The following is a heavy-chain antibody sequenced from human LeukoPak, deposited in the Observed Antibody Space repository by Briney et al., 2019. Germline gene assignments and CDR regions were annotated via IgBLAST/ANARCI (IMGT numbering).Heavy chain of an antibody. CDR1: GFSFSAYW. CDR3: AREKHSVYDLGY. V-gene: IGHV3-74*01. J-gene: IGHJ4*02. CDR2: ISSDGSSS. Sequence: PGGSLRLSCAASGFSFSAYWMHWVRQAPGKGLLWVSRISSDGSSSNYADSVKGRFTISRDNAKNTLYLEMNSLRAEDTAVYYCAREKHSVYDLGYWGQGTLVTVSS. D-gene: IGHD5/OR15-5a*01.